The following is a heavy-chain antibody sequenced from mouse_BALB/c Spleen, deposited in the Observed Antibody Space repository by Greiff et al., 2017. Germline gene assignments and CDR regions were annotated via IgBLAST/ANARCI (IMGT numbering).Heavy chain of an antibody. CDR2: IYPGNSDT. D-gene: IGHD2-1*01. Sequence: VQLLQSGTGLARPGASVKMSCTASGFTFTSYWMHWVQQSPGQGLEWIGAIYPGNSDTSYNQKFKGKAKLTAVTSTSTTYMELSSLTSEDTAVYYCARWNGKPYYAMDYWGQGTSVTVSS. CDR3: ARWNGKPYYAMDY. V-gene: IGHV1-5*01. CDR1: GFTFTSYW. J-gene: IGHJ4*01.